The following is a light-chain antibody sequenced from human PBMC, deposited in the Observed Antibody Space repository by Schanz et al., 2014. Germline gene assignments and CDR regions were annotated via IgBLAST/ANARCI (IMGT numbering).Light chain of an antibody. J-gene: IGKJ3*01. CDR3: HHYGGS. Sequence: IVLTQSPGTLSLSPGERGTLSCRASQSISSSLLAWYQKKPGQAPTLLIYAASSRASGVPDRFSGSGSGADFTPTISGLEPEDFAVYYCHHYGGSFGPGTTVDYK. CDR1: QSISSSL. CDR2: AAS. V-gene: IGKV3-20*01.